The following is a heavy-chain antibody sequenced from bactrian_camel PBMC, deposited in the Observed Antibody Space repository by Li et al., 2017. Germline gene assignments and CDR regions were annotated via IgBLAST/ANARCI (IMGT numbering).Heavy chain of an antibody. CDR2: IENDGTT. J-gene: IGHJ7*01. V-gene: IGHV3S67*01. CDR1: GFQFGDYP. Sequence: DVQLVESGGGQVQPGGSLRLSCIASGFQFGDYPMSWVRQGPGKEREEVAYIENDGTTTYVNSVKGRFTVSKDNVKTIMYLQMNSLKPDDTATYYCAADSLTCDDIRTLRQHMDHWGKGTQVTVS.